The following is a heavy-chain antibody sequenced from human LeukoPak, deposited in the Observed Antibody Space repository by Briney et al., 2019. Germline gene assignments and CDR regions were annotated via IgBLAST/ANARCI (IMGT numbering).Heavy chain of an antibody. J-gene: IGHJ5*02. Sequence: PGGSLRLSCAASGFTFSSYAMSWVRQAPGKGLEWISSISSSSSYIYYADSVKGRFTISRDNAKNSLYLQMNSLRAEDTAVYYCARDLRYSSSWYWDWFDPWGQGTLVTVSS. CDR3: ARDLRYSSSWYWDWFDP. V-gene: IGHV3-21*01. CDR2: ISSSSSYI. CDR1: GFTFSSYA. D-gene: IGHD6-13*01.